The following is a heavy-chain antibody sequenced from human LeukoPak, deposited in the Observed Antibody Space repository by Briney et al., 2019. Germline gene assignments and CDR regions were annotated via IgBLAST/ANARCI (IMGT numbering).Heavy chain of an antibody. CDR3: VRVIQWSCDP. J-gene: IGHJ5*02. CDR1: GYIFTSYG. Sequence: GASVKVSCKASGYIFTSYGISWVRQAPGQGLEWMGWISTNKGNTNYAQRLQGRVTMTTDTSTNTAYMDLRSLRSDDTAGYYCVRVIQWSCDPGGRGTRVPVS. D-gene: IGHD3-10*01. CDR2: ISTNKGNT. V-gene: IGHV1-18*01.